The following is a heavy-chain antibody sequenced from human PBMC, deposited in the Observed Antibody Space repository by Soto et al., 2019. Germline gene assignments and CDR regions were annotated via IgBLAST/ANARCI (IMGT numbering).Heavy chain of an antibody. CDR1: EFTFDKYY. CDR2: IKPDGSEQ. V-gene: IGHV3-7*01. CDR3: ARGNWNYYYGFDV. D-gene: IGHD1-20*01. Sequence: GGSLRLSCAASEFTFDKYYMTWVRQAPGKGPEWVANIKPDGSEQYYVDSVKGRFTISRDNANNSLYLQMNSLRAEDTAVYFCARGNWNYYYGFDVWGQGATVTVSS. J-gene: IGHJ6*02.